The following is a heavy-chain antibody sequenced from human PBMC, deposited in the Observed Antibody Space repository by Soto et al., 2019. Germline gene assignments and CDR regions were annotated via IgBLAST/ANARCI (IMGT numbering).Heavy chain of an antibody. CDR1: GYSFTSYW. D-gene: IGHD3-22*01. V-gene: IGHV5-51*01. CDR2: IYPVDSDT. Sequence: GESLKISCKGSGYSFTSYWIGWVRQMPGKGLEWMGIIYPVDSDTRYSPSFQGQVTISADKSISTAYLQSSSLKASDTAMYYCATTLNHYYDSSGYYLLGPNDAFDIWGQGTMVTVSS. CDR3: ATTLNHYYDSSGYYLLGPNDAFDI. J-gene: IGHJ3*02.